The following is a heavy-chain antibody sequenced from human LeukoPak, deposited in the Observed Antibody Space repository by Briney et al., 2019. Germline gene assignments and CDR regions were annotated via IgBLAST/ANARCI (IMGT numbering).Heavy chain of an antibody. J-gene: IGHJ4*02. Sequence: PGGSLRLSCAASGFTFSSYSINWVRQAPGKGLEGFSSISSSSSYIYYADSVKGRFTISRDNAKNSLYLQMNSLRAEDTAVYYCARGHLEPGTTRDFDYWGQGTLVTVSS. CDR3: ARGHLEPGTTRDFDY. CDR2: ISSSSSYI. V-gene: IGHV3-21*01. CDR1: GFTFSSYS. D-gene: IGHD1-7*01.